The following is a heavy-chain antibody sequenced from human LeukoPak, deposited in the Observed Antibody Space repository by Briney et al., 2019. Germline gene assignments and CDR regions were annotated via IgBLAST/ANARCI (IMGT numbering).Heavy chain of an antibody. CDR1: GFTFSNYA. Sequence: GGSLRLSCVVSGFTFSNYAMHWVRQAPGQAPGKGLEWVAVMSYDGSHEYYADSVKGRFTISRDNPKSTLYLQMNSLRAEDTAVYYCARAGRGAAAEYYYGMDVWGQGTTVTVSS. J-gene: IGHJ6*02. CDR2: MSYDGSHE. CDR3: ARAGRGAAAEYYYGMDV. D-gene: IGHD6-13*01. V-gene: IGHV3-30*04.